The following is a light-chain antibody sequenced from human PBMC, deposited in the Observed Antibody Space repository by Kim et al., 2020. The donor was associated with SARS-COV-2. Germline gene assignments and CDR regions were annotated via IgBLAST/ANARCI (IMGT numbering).Light chain of an antibody. Sequence: EIVMTQSPATLSVSPGERATLSCRASKSVSSNLAWYQQKPGQAPRLIIYGASTRATGIPDRFSGSGSGTEFTLTISNLQSEYFAVYYCQQYNKWPPLSFRGGTKVDI. CDR2: GAS. J-gene: IGKJ4*01. V-gene: IGKV3-15*01. CDR1: KSVSSN. CDR3: QQYNKWPPLS.